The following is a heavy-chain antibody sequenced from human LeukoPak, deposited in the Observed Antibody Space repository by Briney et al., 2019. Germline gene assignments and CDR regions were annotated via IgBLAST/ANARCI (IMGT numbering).Heavy chain of an antibody. V-gene: IGHV3-7*01. CDR1: GFTFSSYW. D-gene: IGHD2-2*01. Sequence: GGSLRLSCAASGFTFSSYWMSWVRQAPGKGLEWVANIKQDGSEKYYVDSVKGRFTISRDNAKNSLYLQMNSLRAEDTAVYYCARGGIVVVPAALDYWGQGTLVTVSS. CDR3: ARGGIVVVPAALDY. CDR2: IKQDGSEK. J-gene: IGHJ4*02.